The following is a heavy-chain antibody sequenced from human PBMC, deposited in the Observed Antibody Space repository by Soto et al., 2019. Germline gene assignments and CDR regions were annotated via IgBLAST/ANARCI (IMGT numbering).Heavy chain of an antibody. V-gene: IGHV3-30*18. D-gene: IGHD1-20*01. CDR2: ISYDGSNK. CDR3: AKDHNWTPPGYYYYGMDV. J-gene: IGHJ6*02. Sequence: PEGSLRLSCAASGFTFSSYGMHWVRQAPGKGLEWVAAISYDGSNKYYADSVKGRFTISRDNSKNTLYLQMNSLRADDTAVYYCAKDHNWTPPGYYYYGMDVWGQGTTVTVSS. CDR1: GFTFSSYG.